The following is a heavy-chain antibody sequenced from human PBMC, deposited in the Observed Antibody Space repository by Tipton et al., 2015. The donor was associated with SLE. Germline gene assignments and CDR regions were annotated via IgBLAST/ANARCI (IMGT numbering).Heavy chain of an antibody. CDR3: ARGYCSDGVCYGFGFFDY. J-gene: IGHJ4*02. Sequence: LRLSCTVSNGSITSLYDYWGWVRQPPGKGLEWLGSVFYGGRYYYNASLRSRVTISVDTSKNQFSLKLSSVTAADTAVYFCARGYCSDGVCYGFGFFDYWGQGNLVTVSS. CDR2: VFYGGRY. CDR1: NGSITSLYDY. D-gene: IGHD2-8*01. V-gene: IGHV4-39*07.